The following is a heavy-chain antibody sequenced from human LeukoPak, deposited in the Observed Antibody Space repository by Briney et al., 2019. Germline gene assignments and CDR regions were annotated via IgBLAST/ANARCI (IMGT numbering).Heavy chain of an antibody. J-gene: IGHJ4*02. CDR3: ARDEREDSSGD. D-gene: IGHD3-22*01. CDR1: GFTFSSYS. V-gene: IGHV3-48*01. Sequence: GGSLRLSCAASGFTFSSYSMNWVRQAPGKGLEWVSYISSSSSTIYYADSVKGRFIISRDNAKNSLYLQMNSLRGEDTAVYYCARDEREDSSGDWGQGTLVTVSS. CDR2: ISSSSSTI.